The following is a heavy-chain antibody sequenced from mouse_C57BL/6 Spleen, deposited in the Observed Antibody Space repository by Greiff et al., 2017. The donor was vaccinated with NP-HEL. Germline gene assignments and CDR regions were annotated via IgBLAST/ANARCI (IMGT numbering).Heavy chain of an antibody. CDR3: ARDADRFDY. Sequence: DVKLVESGGGLVKPGGSLKLSCAASGFTFSSYAMSWVRQTPEKRLEWVATISDGGSYTYYPDNVKGRFTISRDNAKNNLYLQMSHLKSEDTAMYYCARDADRFDYWGQGTTLTVSS. J-gene: IGHJ2*01. V-gene: IGHV5-4*01. CDR1: GFTFSSYA. CDR2: ISDGGSYT.